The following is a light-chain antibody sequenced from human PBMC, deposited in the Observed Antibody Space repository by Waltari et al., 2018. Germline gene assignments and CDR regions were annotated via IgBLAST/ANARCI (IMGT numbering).Light chain of an antibody. CDR3: QSTDRSDRWV. CDR2: KDP. V-gene: IGLV3-25*03. Sequence: SYELTQPPSVSVSPGQTAAITCSGDALPKQYAYWYQQKPGQAPVLLIYKDPDRPSGIPDRVSGSTSGTTVTLTSSGVQAEDEADYYCQSTDRSDRWVFGGGTKLTVL. CDR1: ALPKQY. J-gene: IGLJ3*02.